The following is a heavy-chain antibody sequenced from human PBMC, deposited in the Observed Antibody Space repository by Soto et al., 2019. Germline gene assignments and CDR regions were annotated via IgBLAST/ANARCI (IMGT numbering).Heavy chain of an antibody. CDR2: IIPVFGTT. CDR3: ARSSPYIVVRKPTGNQDYYGMDV. CDR1: GGTFSSYT. D-gene: IGHD2-2*01. Sequence: ASVKVSCKASGGTFSSYTISWVRQAPGQGLEWMGGIIPVFGTTDYEQKFQGRVTITADGSTSTAYMKLSSLRSADTAVYYCARSSPYIVVRKPTGNQDYYGMDVWGQGTTVTVSS. J-gene: IGHJ6*02. V-gene: IGHV1-69*13.